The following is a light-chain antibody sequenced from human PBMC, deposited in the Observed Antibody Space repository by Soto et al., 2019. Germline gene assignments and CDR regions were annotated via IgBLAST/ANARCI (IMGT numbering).Light chain of an antibody. CDR2: EVN. CDR1: SRDVGGYNY. V-gene: IGLV2-8*01. J-gene: IGLJ1*01. Sequence: QSALTQPPSASGAPGQSVAISFTGTSRDVGGYNYVSWYQQHPGKAPKLMIYEVNKRPSGVPDRFSGSKSGNTASLTVSGLQAEDEADYYCSSYAGSSNVFGTGTKLTVL. CDR3: SSYAGSSNV.